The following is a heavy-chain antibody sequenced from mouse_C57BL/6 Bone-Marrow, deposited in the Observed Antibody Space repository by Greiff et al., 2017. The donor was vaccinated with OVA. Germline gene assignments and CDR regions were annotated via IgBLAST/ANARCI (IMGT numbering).Heavy chain of an antibody. CDR1: GYTFTEYT. J-gene: IGHJ4*01. Sequence: QVQLQQSGAELVKPGASVKLSCKASGYTFTEYTIHWVKQRSGQGLEWIGWFYPGSGSIKYNEKFKDKATLTADKSSSTVYMELSRLTSEDSAVYFCARHGEGIYYGYGDYYAMDYWGQGTSVTVSS. CDR2: FYPGSGSI. V-gene: IGHV1-62-2*01. CDR3: ARHGEGIYYGYGDYYAMDY. D-gene: IGHD2-2*01.